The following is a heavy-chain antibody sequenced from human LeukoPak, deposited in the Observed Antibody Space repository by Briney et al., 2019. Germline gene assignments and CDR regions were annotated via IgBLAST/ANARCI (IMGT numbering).Heavy chain of an antibody. Sequence: GGSLRLSCAASGFTVSSNYMSWVRQAPGKGLEWVSYISYNGAYTNYADSVKGRFTVSSDNARNSLYLQMSSLRAEDTAVYYCARRLAVAGTYSGMDVWGQGTTVTVSS. CDR2: ISYNGAYT. CDR3: ARRLAVAGTYSGMDV. J-gene: IGHJ6*02. CDR1: GFTVSSNY. V-gene: IGHV3-11*03. D-gene: IGHD6-19*01.